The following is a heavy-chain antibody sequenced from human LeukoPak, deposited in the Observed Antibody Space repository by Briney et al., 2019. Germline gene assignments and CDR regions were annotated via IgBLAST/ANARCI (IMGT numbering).Heavy chain of an antibody. CDR3: ASIPVPAAIRPVAPSDY. V-gene: IGHV3-48*04. CDR2: IGSSSSTI. D-gene: IGHD2-2*01. CDR1: GFTFSSYS. J-gene: IGHJ4*02. Sequence: GGSLRLSCAASGFTFSSYSMNWVRQAPGKGLEWVSYIGSSSSTIYYADSVKGRFTISRDNAKNSLYLQMNSLRAEDTAVYYCASIPVPAAIRPVAPSDYWGQGTLVTVSS.